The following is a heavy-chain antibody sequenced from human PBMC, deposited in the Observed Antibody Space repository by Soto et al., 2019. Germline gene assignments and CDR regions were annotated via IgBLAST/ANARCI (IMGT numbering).Heavy chain of an antibody. CDR2: ISGSGGST. V-gene: IGHV3-23*01. D-gene: IGHD6-19*01. CDR1: GFTFSSYA. Sequence: GGSLRLSCAASGFTFSSYAMSWVRQAPGKGLEWVSAISGSGGSTYYADSVKGRFTISRDNSKNTLYLQMNSLRAEDTAVYYCAKDQDIAVAGTIDYWGQGTLVTVSS. CDR3: AKDQDIAVAGTIDY. J-gene: IGHJ4*02.